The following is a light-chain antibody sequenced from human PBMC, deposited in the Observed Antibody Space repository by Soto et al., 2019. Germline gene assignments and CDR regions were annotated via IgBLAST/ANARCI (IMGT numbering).Light chain of an antibody. J-gene: IGLJ1*01. CDR1: SSDVGGYNY. V-gene: IGLV2-8*01. Sequence: QSVLTQPPSACGSPAQSVTISCSGTSSDVGGYNYVSWYQQHPGKAPKLMIYEVSKRPSGVPDRFSGSKSGNTASLTVSGLQAEDEADYYCSSYAGSNNYVFGTGTKLTVL. CDR2: EVS. CDR3: SSYAGSNNYV.